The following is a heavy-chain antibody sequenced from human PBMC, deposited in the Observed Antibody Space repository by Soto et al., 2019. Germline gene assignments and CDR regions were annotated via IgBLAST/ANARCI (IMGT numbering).Heavy chain of an antibody. CDR3: AKHDDGNFWSGSVDFDY. J-gene: IGHJ4*02. Sequence: EVQLLESGGGLVQPGGSLRLSCAASGFTFSSYAMSWVRQAPGKGLEWVSAISGSGGSTYYADSVKGRFTISRDNSKNTLNLQMNSLRAEDTAVYYCAKHDDGNFWSGSVDFDYWGQGTLVTVSS. V-gene: IGHV3-23*01. D-gene: IGHD3-3*01. CDR2: ISGSGGST. CDR1: GFTFSSYA.